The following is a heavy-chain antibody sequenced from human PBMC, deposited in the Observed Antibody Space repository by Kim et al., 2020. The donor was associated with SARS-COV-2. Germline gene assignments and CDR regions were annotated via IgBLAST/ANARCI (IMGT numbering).Heavy chain of an antibody. D-gene: IGHD3-3*01. J-gene: IGHJ4*02. CDR3: ARDVHYDFWSGYLYYFDY. CDR1: GFTFSSYS. V-gene: IGHV3-21*01. CDR2: ISSSSSYI. Sequence: GGSLRLSCAASGFTFSSYSMNWVRQAPGKGLEWVSSISSSSSYIYYADSVKGRFTISRDNAKNSLYLKMNSLRAEDTAVYYCARDVHYDFWSGYLYYFDYCGQGTLVTVSS.